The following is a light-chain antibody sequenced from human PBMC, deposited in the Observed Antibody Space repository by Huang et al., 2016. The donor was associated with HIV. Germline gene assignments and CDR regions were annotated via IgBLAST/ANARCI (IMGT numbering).Light chain of an antibody. CDR3: QQYNKWPPSFA. Sequence: EIVLTQSPATLSVSPGERATLSCRASRNIGSNLAWFQQKGGQAPRLLLYGASTSAMGIPARFSGSGSGTEFTLSISRLQSEDFAVYYCQQYNKWPPSFAFGPGTKVDVK. CDR1: RNIGSN. V-gene: IGKV3-15*01. J-gene: IGKJ3*01. CDR2: GAS.